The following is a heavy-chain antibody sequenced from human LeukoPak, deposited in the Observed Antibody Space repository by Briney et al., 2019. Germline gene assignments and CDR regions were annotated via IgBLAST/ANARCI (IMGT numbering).Heavy chain of an antibody. V-gene: IGHV1-18*04. Sequence: ASVKVSCKSSGYTFTGYYIHWVRQAPGQGLEWMGWISAYNGNTNYAQKLQGRVTMTTDTSTSTAYMELRSLRSDDTAVYYCARDSGYSSGWYVFTSDWFDPWGQGTLVTVSS. CDR3: ARDSGYSSGWYVFTSDWFDP. J-gene: IGHJ5*02. CDR1: GYTFTGYY. CDR2: ISAYNGNT. D-gene: IGHD6-19*01.